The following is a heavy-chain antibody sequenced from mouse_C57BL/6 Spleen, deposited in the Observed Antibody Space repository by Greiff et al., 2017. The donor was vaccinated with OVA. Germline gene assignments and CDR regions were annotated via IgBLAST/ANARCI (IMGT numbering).Heavy chain of an antibody. CDR1: GYTFTSYW. Sequence: QVQLQQPGAELVRPGSSVKLSCKASGYTFTSYWMDWVKQRPGQGLEWIGNIYPSDSETRYNQKFKDKATLTVDKSSSTAYMQLSSLTSEDSAVYYCARGSTTVVMDYWGQGTSVTVSS. CDR2: IYPSDSET. CDR3: ARGSTTVVMDY. J-gene: IGHJ4*01. D-gene: IGHD1-1*01. V-gene: IGHV1-61*01.